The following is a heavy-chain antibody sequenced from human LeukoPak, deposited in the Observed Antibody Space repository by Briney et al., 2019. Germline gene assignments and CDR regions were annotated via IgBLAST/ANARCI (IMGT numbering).Heavy chain of an antibody. CDR1: RFKFSDYY. J-gene: IGHJ5*02. CDR2: ISSSGITI. CDR3: ARDFGRTGTSYYVDR. D-gene: IGHD1-26*01. Sequence: PGGSLRLSCAASRFKFSDYYMSWIRQAPGKGPEWVSYISSSGITIYYADSVKGRFTISRDNAQNSLYLQMSSLRAEDTAVYYCARDFGRTGTSYYVDRWGQGTLGSVSS. V-gene: IGHV3-11*01.